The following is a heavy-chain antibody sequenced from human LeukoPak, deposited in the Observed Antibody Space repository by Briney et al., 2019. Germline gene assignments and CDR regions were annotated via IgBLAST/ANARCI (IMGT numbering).Heavy chain of an antibody. D-gene: IGHD3-16*01. J-gene: IGHJ4*02. CDR1: GYTFTDYY. CDR2: INPNSGGT. CDR3: ARDSPLAY. V-gene: IGHV1-2*02. Sequence: GASVKVSCKASGYTFTDYYMHWVRQALGQGLEWMGWINPNSGGTKYAQKFQGRVTMTRDTSISTAYMELSSLRPDDTAVYYCARDSPLAYWGQGALVTVSS.